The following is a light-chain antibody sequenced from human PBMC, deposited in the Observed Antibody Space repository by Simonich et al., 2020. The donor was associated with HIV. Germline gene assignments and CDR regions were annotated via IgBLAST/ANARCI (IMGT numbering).Light chain of an antibody. CDR1: QSVNRSY. CDR3: QQYGSSPPMVL. J-gene: IGKJ1*01. V-gene: IGKV3-20*01. Sequence: EIVLTQSPAILSLSPGERATLSCRASQSVNRSYLAWYQQKPGQAPRHLIYGASSRATGIPDKFSGSGYGTDFTLTISRLEPEDFAVYYCQQYGSSPPMVLFGQGTKVEIK. CDR2: GAS.